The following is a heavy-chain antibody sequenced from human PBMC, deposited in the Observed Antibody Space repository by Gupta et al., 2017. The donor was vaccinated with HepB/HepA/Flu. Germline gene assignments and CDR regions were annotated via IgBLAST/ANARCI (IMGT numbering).Heavy chain of an antibody. CDR2: IQPGGSGK. CDR1: GFTFLNYW. D-gene: IGHD2-2*01. J-gene: IGHJ4*02. Sequence: EVQLVESGGGLVQPGGSLRLSCAASGFTFLNYWRVWVRQAPGKGLEWVASIQPGGSGKFYVESVKGRFTISRDDAKNSLFLQMNSLTAEDTAVYYCARDGVTAARDYWGQGSRVTVSS. CDR3: ARDGVTAARDY. V-gene: IGHV3-7*01.